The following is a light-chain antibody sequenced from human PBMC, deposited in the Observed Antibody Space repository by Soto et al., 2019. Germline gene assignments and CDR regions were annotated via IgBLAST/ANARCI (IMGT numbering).Light chain of an antibody. Sequence: DIQMTQSPSSLSASVGDRVTITCRANQSVSDSLNWYQQEPGKVPKLLIYAASSLRSGVPSRISGSGSGTDFTLTISSLQPEDFATYYCHQSYSTPQTFGQGTKVDIK. V-gene: IGKV1-39*01. J-gene: IGKJ1*01. CDR1: QSVSDS. CDR2: AAS. CDR3: HQSYSTPQT.